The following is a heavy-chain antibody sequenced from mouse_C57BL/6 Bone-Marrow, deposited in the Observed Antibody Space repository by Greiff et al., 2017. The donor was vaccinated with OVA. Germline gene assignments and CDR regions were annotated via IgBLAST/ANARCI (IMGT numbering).Heavy chain of an antibody. J-gene: IGHJ4*01. V-gene: IGHV1-15*01. Sequence: VQLQQSGAELVRPGASVTLSCKASGYTFTDYEMHWVKQTPVHGLEWIGAIDPETGSTAYNQKFKGKAILTADKSSSTAYMELRSLTSEDSAVYYCTRRIYYYGSSYEDYYAMDYWGQGTSVTVSS. CDR1: GYTFTDYE. D-gene: IGHD1-1*01. CDR3: TRRIYYYGSSYEDYYAMDY. CDR2: IDPETGST.